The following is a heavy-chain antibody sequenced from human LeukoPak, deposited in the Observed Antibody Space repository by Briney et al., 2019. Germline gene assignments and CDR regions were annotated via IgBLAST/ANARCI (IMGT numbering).Heavy chain of an antibody. CDR3: ARDPRIAAAGTMVDY. CDR2: ISYDGSNK. J-gene: IGHJ4*02. D-gene: IGHD6-13*01. Sequence: GRSLRLSCAASGFTFSSYAMHWVRQAPGKGLEWVAVISYDGSNKYYADSVKGRFTISRDNSKNTLYLQMNSLRAEDTAVYYCARDPRIAAAGTMVDYWGQGTLVTVSS. CDR1: GFTFSSYA. V-gene: IGHV3-30-3*01.